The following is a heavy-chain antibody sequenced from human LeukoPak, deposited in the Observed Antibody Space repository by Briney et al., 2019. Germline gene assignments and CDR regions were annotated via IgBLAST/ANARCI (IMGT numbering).Heavy chain of an antibody. J-gene: IGHJ4*02. CDR3: ARARDGYRTDYFDY. CDR2: ISYDGSNK. D-gene: IGHD5-24*01. V-gene: IGHV3-30*03. Sequence: GGSLRLSCAASGFTFSSYGMHWVRQAPGKGLEWVAVISYDGSNKYYADSVKGRFTISRDNSKNTLYLQMNSLRAEDTAVYYCARARDGYRTDYFDYWGQGTLVTVSS. CDR1: GFTFSSYG.